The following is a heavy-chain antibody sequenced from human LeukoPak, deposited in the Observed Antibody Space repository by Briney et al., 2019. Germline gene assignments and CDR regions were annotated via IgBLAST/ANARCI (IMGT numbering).Heavy chain of an antibody. CDR1: GFTFSNAW. CDR2: IKSKTDGGTT. V-gene: IGHV3-15*01. Sequence: PGGSLRLSCAASGFTFSNAWTSWVRQAPGKGLEWVGRIKSKTDGGTTDYAAPVKDRFTISRDDSKNTLYLQMNSLKTEDTAVYYCTTGGSTTVVTSLGYWGQGTLVTVSS. D-gene: IGHD4-23*01. CDR3: TTGGSTTVVTSLGY. J-gene: IGHJ4*02.